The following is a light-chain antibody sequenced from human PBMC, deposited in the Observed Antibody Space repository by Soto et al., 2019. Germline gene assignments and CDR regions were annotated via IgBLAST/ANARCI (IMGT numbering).Light chain of an antibody. CDR3: LQDYNYPRT. V-gene: IGKV1-6*01. CDR1: QDIGND. J-gene: IGKJ1*01. Sequence: IQMTQSPSSMSASVRDRVTITCRASQDIGNDLGWYQQKPGKAPRLLISTASTLESGVPARFIGSGSGTHFILTISSLQPEDFATYFCLQDYNYPRTFGQGTQVEI. CDR2: TAS.